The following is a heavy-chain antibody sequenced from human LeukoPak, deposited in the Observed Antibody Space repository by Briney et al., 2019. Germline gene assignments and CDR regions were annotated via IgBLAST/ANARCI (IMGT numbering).Heavy chain of an antibody. CDR3: ARHRYNWNGDYMDV. CDR2: IYHSGST. V-gene: IGHV4-4*02. J-gene: IGHJ6*03. D-gene: IGHD1-1*01. Sequence: PSGTLSLTCAVSGGSISSSNWWSWVRQPPGKGLEWIGEIYHSGSTNYNPSLKSRVTISVDKSKNQFSLKVSSVTAADTAVYYCARHRYNWNGDYMDVWGKGTTVTISS. CDR1: GGSISSSNW.